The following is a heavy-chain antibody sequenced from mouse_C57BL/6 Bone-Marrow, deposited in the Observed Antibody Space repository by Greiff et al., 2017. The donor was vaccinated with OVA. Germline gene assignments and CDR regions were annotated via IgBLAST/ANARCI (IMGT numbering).Heavy chain of an antibody. Sequence: QVQLQQSGAELARPGASVKLSCKASGYTFTSYGISWVKQRTGQGLEWIGEIYPRSGNTYYNEKFKGKATLTADKSSSTAYMELRSLTSEDSAVYFWARRYYGSARYYFDYWGQGTTLTVSS. D-gene: IGHD1-1*01. J-gene: IGHJ2*01. V-gene: IGHV1-81*01. CDR2: IYPRSGNT. CDR3: ARRYYGSARYYFDY. CDR1: GYTFTSYG.